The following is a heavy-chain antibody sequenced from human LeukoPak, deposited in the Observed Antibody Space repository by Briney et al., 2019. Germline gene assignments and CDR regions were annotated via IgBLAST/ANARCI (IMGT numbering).Heavy chain of an antibody. V-gene: IGHV3-30*03. J-gene: IGHJ4*02. CDR2: ISYDGRKK. Sequence: GGSLRLSCAASGFTVSSNYMSWVRQAPGKGLEWVAVISYDGRKKFYADSVKGRFTVSRDNSNNTLYLQMNGLRAEDTAVYYCARDFPIVVVVAATQPDYWGQGTLVTVSS. D-gene: IGHD2-15*01. CDR1: GFTVSSNY. CDR3: ARDFPIVVVVAATQPDY.